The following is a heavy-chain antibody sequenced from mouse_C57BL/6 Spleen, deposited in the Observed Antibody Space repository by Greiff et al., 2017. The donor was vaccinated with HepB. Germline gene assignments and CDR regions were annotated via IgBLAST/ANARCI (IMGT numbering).Heavy chain of an antibody. D-gene: IGHD1-1*01. V-gene: IGHV5-17*01. CDR3: ARNYGGTWFAY. CDR1: GFTFSDYG. CDR2: ISSGSSTI. J-gene: IGHJ3*01. Sequence: DVKLLESGGGLVKPGGSLKLSCAASGFTFSDYGMHWVRQAPEKGLEWVAYISSGSSTIYYADTVKGRFTISRDNAKNTLFLQMTSLRSEDTAMYYCARNYGGTWFAYWGQGTLVTVSA.